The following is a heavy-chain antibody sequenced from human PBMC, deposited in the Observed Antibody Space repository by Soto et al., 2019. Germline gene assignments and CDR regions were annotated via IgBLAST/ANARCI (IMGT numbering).Heavy chain of an antibody. CDR2: ISGYNGNT. CDR1: GYTFTSYT. J-gene: IGHJ4*02. CDR3: AREPLFGYLEN. Sequence: GASVKVSCKTSGYTFTSYTITWVLQAPGQGLEWMGKISGYNGNTDYSEKFQGRVTMTTDASTSTAYMELRSLRSDDTAVYFCAREPLFGYLENWGQGTLVTVSS. V-gene: IGHV1-18*04. D-gene: IGHD3-3*02.